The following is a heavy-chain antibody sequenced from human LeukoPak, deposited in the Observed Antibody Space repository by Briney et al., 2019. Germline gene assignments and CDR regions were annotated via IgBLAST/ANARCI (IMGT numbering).Heavy chain of an antibody. CDR1: GFTFSSYW. V-gene: IGHV3-7*01. CDR3: ARGGVVPAAMGEYFQH. CDR2: IKQDGSEK. D-gene: IGHD2-2*01. Sequence: GGSLRLSCAASGFTFSSYWMSWVRQAPGKGLEWVANIKQDGSEKYYVDSVKGRFTISRDNAKNSLYLQMNSLRAEDTAVYYCARGGVVPAAMGEYFQHWGQGTLVTVSS. J-gene: IGHJ1*01.